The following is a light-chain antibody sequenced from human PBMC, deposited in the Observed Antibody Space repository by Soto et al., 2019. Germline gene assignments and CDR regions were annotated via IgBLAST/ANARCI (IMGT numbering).Light chain of an antibody. J-gene: IGKJ4*01. CDR1: QSLLHSNGYNY. V-gene: IGKV2-28*01. CDR2: LGS. CDR3: MQALQTPRT. Sequence: DIVMTQSPLSLPVTPGEPASISCRSSQSLLHSNGYNYLDWYLQKPGQSPQLLTYLGSNRASGVPDRFSGSGSGTDFTLISSRVEAEDVGVYYCMQALQTPRTFGGGTKVEIK.